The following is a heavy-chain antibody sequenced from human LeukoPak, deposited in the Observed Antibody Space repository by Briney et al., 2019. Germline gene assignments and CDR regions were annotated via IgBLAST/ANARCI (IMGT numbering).Heavy chain of an antibody. CDR3: ARELEVRGVIMAAFDH. J-gene: IGHJ4*02. Sequence: SETPSLTCTVSGGSISSGSYYWSWIRQPAGKGLEWIGRIYTSGSTNYNPSLKSRVTISVDTSKNQFSLKLSSVTAADTAVYYCARELEVRGVIMAAFDHWGQGTLVTVSS. V-gene: IGHV4-61*02. CDR2: IYTSGST. CDR1: GGSISSGSYY. D-gene: IGHD3-10*01.